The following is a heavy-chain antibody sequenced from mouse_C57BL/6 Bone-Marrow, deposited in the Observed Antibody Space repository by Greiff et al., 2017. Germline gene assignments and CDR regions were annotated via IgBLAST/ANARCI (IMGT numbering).Heavy chain of an antibody. CDR2: ISSGSSTI. CDR3: ARHGRDY. V-gene: IGHV5-17*01. Sequence: EVQVVESGGGLVKPGGSLKLSCAASGFTFSDSGMHWVRQAPEKGLEWVAYISSGSSTIYYADTVKGRFTIPRNNAKNTLFLQMTSLRSEDTAMYYCARHGRDYWGQGTTLTVSS. J-gene: IGHJ2*01. CDR1: GFTFSDSG.